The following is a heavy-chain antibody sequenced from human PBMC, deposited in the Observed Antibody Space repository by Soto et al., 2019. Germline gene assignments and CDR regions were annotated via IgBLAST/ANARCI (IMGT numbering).Heavy chain of an antibody. J-gene: IGHJ6*02. CDR1: GYSFTSNW. Sequence: GEALKISCKGSGYSFTSNWIGWVRQMPGKGLEWMGIIYPGDSDTRYSPSFQGQVTISADKSISTAYLQWSSLKASDTAMYYCARHREGYYYYYYGMDVWGQGTTVTVSS. V-gene: IGHV5-51*01. CDR2: IYPGDSDT. CDR3: ARHREGYYYYYYGMDV. D-gene: IGHD1-26*01.